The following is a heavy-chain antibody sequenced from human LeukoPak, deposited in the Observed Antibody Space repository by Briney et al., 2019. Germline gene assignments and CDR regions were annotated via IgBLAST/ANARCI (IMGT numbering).Heavy chain of an antibody. CDR3: ARYRGYYGSGSYRPGYYYYYMDV. J-gene: IGHJ6*03. D-gene: IGHD3-10*01. Sequence: SETLSLTCTVSGGSISSGSYYWSWIRQPAGKGLEWIGRIYTSGSTNYNPSLKSRVTISVDTSKNQFSLKLSSVTAADTAVYYCARYRGYYGSGSYRPGYYYYYMDVWGKGTTVTISS. CDR2: IYTSGST. V-gene: IGHV4-61*02. CDR1: GGSISSGSYY.